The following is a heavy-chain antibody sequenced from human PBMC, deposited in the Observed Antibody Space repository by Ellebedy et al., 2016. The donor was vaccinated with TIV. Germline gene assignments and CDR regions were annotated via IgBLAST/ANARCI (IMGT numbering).Heavy chain of an antibody. V-gene: IGHV3-7*03. J-gene: IGHJ5*02. D-gene: IGHD3-22*01. CDR2: IKEDGSEK. CDR1: GFTFSSYW. CDR3: ATRGHSIGWFAD. Sequence: GESLKISCASSGFTFSSYWMSLLRQPPGKRLEWVANIKEDGSEKYYVDSVTGRFTISRDNAKNSLYLQMNSLRAEDTAVYFCATRGHSIGWFADWGQGTLVTVSS.